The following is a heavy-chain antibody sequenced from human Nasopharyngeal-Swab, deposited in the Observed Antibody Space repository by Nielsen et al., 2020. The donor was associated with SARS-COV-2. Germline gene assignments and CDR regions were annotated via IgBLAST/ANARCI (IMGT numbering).Heavy chain of an antibody. Sequence: GESLKISCAASGFTFSSYAIHWVRQAPGKGLEWVTFISYDGRNKYYADSVKGRFTISRDNSKNTLYLQMNSLRAEDTAVYYCARGDYCSGGSCYERGNYDYYGMDVWGQGTTVTVSS. CDR3: ARGDYCSGGSCYERGNYDYYGMDV. D-gene: IGHD2-15*01. CDR2: ISYDGRNK. V-gene: IGHV3-30*04. CDR1: GFTFSSYA. J-gene: IGHJ6*02.